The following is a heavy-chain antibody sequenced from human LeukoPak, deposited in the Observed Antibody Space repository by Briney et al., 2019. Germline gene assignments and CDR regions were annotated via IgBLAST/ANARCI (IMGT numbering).Heavy chain of an antibody. CDR3: AREGIAAAGWDYYYYYMDV. CDR1: GYTFTSYG. V-gene: IGHV1-18*01. Sequence: ASVKVSCEASGYTFTSYGISWVRQAPGQGLEWMGWISAYNGNTNYAQKLQGRVTMTTDTSTSTAYMELRSLRSDDTAVYYCAREGIAAAGWDYYYYYMDVWGKGTTVTVSS. D-gene: IGHD6-13*01. CDR2: ISAYNGNT. J-gene: IGHJ6*03.